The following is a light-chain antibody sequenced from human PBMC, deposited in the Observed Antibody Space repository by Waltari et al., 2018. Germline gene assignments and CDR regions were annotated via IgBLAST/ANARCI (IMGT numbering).Light chain of an antibody. Sequence: EIVMTQSPATLSVSPGERAHLPCRASQSVSSNLAWYQQKPGQAPRLLIYGASTRATGIPARFSGSGSGTEFTLTISSMQSEDFAVYYCQQYNNWPPWTFGQGTKVEIK. CDR3: QQYNNWPPWT. J-gene: IGKJ1*01. CDR1: QSVSSN. V-gene: IGKV3-15*01. CDR2: GAS.